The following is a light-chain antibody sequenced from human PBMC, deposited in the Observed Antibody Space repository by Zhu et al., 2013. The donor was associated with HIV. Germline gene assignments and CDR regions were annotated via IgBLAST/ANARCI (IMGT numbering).Light chain of an antibody. CDR1: QAIRND. J-gene: IGKJ4*01. V-gene: IGKV1-17*02. CDR2: AAS. Sequence: DIQMTQSPSSLSASVGDSVIITCRASQAIRNDLGWYQQKPGTAPKRLIYAASTLQTGVPSRFRGSGSGTEFTLTITDLQPEDFATYYCQHFKSYPHFGGGTKVELK. CDR3: QHFKSYPH.